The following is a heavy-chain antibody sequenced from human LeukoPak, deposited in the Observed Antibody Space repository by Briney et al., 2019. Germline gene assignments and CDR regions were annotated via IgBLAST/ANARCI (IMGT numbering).Heavy chain of an antibody. CDR1: GFTFSSYG. CDR2: IAYDGSGI. CDR3: TNVISYYFGSGSHDSDY. V-gene: IGHV3-30*18. Sequence: PGRSLRLSCATSGFTFSSYGMHWVRQAPGKGLEWVADIAYDGSGINYADSVRGRFTISRDNAKNTLYLQMNSLRGEDTAVYYCTNVISYYFGSGSHDSDYWGQGTLVTVSS. J-gene: IGHJ4*02. D-gene: IGHD3-10*01.